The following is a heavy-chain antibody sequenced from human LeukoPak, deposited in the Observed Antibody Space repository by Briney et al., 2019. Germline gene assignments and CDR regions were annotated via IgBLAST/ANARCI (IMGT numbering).Heavy chain of an antibody. V-gene: IGHV3-30*04. Sequence: GGSLRLSCAASGFTFSSYAMHWVRQAPGKGLEWEAVISYDGSNKYYADSVKGRFTISRDNSKNTLYLQMNSLRAEDTAVYYCARDLGRRGYSYGIDYWGQGTLVTVSS. J-gene: IGHJ4*02. CDR3: ARDLGRRGYSYGIDY. D-gene: IGHD5-18*01. CDR2: ISYDGSNK. CDR1: GFTFSSYA.